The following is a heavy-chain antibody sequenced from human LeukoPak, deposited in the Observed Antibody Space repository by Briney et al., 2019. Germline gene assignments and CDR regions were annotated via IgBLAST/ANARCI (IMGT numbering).Heavy chain of an antibody. CDR2: INHSGST. CDR3: ARGPYDFWSCYSYFDY. J-gene: IGHJ4*02. V-gene: IGHV4-34*01. Sequence: ASETLSLTCAVYGGSFSGYYWSWIRQPPGKGLEWIGEINHSGSTNYNPSLKSRVTISVDTSKNQFSLKLSSVTAADTAVYYCARGPYDFWSCYSYFDYWGQGTLVTVSS. D-gene: IGHD3-3*01. CDR1: GGSFSGYY.